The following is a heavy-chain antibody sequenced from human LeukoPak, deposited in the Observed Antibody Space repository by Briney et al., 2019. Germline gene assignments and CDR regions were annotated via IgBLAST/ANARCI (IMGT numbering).Heavy chain of an antibody. V-gene: IGHV3-23*01. J-gene: IGHJ4*02. D-gene: IGHD3-22*01. CDR2: ISGSGGDT. Sequence: GGSLRLSCAASGFTFSNYAMTWVRQSPGKGLEWVSTISGSGGDTYYADSVKGRFTMSRDNSKNTLDLQMSSLRAEDTAIYYCAKDSSGNFLSPFDYWGQGTLVAVSS. CDR1: GFTFSNYA. CDR3: AKDSSGNFLSPFDY.